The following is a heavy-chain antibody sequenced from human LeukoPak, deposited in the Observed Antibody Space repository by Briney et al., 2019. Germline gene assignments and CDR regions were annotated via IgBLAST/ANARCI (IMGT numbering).Heavy chain of an antibody. CDR2: INPNSGGT. Sequence: ASVKVSCKASGYTFTGYYMHWVRQAPGQGLEWMGWINPNSGGTNYAQKFQGRVTMTRDTSISTAYMELSRLRSDDTAVYYCAREPMTTVSYYYYYYMDVWGKGTTVTVSS. J-gene: IGHJ6*03. D-gene: IGHD4-11*01. CDR3: AREPMTTVSYYYYYYMDV. V-gene: IGHV1-2*02. CDR1: GYTFTGYY.